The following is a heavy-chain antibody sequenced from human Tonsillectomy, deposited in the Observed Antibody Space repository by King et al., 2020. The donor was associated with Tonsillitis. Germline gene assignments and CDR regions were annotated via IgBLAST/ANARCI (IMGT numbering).Heavy chain of an antibody. V-gene: IGHV1-45*02. D-gene: IGHD5-24*01. CDR1: GYTFTYRY. CDR3: ATGRDGYNNGADAFDI. Sequence: MQLVQSGAEVKKTGSSVKVSCKASGYTFTYRYLHWVRQAPGQALEWMGCITPFNGNTNYAQKFQDRVTITRDRSMSTAYMELSSLRSEDTAMYYCATGRDGYNNGADAFDIWGQGTMVTVSS. CDR2: ITPFNGNT. J-gene: IGHJ3*02.